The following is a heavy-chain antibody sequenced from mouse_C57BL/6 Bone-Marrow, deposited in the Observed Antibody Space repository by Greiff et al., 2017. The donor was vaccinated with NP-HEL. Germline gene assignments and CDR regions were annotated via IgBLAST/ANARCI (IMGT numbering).Heavy chain of an antibody. Sequence: VQLQQSGPELVKPGASVKIPCKASGYTFTDYNMDWVKQSHGKSLEWIGDINPNNGGTIYNQKFKGKATLTVDKSSSTAYMELRSLTSEDTAVYYCARRVYYGSSYVFAYWGQGTLVTVSA. D-gene: IGHD1-1*01. V-gene: IGHV1-18*01. CDR1: GYTFTDYN. J-gene: IGHJ3*01. CDR2: INPNNGGT. CDR3: ARRVYYGSSYVFAY.